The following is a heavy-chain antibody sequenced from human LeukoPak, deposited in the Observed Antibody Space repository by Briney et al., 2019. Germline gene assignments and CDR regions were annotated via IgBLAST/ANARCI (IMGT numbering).Heavy chain of an antibody. CDR3: ARDRGYSYDLDF. Sequence: SETLSLTCTVSGRSLNNYYWTWIRQPPGKGLEWIGYVYYSGGTNYNPSLTSRVTISVDTSKNQFSLKLTSVTAADTAVYYCARDRGYSYDLDFWGQGTLVTVSS. CDR2: VYYSGGT. V-gene: IGHV4-59*01. CDR1: GRSLNNYY. J-gene: IGHJ4*02. D-gene: IGHD5-18*01.